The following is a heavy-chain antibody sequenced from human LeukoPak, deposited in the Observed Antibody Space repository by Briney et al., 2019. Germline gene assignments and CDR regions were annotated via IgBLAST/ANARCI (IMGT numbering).Heavy chain of an antibody. V-gene: IGHV1-18*01. CDR2: ISAYNGNT. CDR3: ARGRPLRFLEWLDV. D-gene: IGHD3-3*01. Sequence: ASVKVSCKASGYTFTSYGISWVRQAPGQGLEWMGWISAYNGNTNYAQKLQGRVTMTTDTSTSTAHMELRSLNSDDTAVYYCARGRPLRFLEWLDVWGKGTAVTASS. J-gene: IGHJ6*04. CDR1: GYTFTSYG.